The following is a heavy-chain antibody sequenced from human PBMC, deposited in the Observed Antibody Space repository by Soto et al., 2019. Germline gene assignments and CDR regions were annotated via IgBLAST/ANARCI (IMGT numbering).Heavy chain of an antibody. J-gene: IGHJ4*02. Sequence: PGGSLSLSCAASGFTFSSYAMSWVRKALGKGLDWGSAIGGSGGSTYYADSVKGRFTISRDNSKNTLYLQMNSLRAEDTVVYYCAKDVEAYSIGGHDYWGQGTLVTVSS. CDR1: GFTFSSYA. V-gene: IGHV3-23*01. CDR3: AKDVEAYSIGGHDY. D-gene: IGHD6-19*01. CDR2: IGGSGGST.